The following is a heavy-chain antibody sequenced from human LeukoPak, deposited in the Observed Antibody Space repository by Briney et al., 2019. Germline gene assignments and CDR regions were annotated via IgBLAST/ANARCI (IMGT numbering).Heavy chain of an antibody. Sequence: SETLSLTCTVSGGSISSSSYYWSWIRQPAGKGLEWIGRIYTSGSTNYNPSLKSRVTISVDTSKNQFSLKLSSVTAADTAVYYCARDNYYYYYMDVWGKGTTVTVSS. CDR1: GGSISSSSYY. CDR3: ARDNYYYYYMDV. J-gene: IGHJ6*03. CDR2: IYTSGST. V-gene: IGHV4-61*02.